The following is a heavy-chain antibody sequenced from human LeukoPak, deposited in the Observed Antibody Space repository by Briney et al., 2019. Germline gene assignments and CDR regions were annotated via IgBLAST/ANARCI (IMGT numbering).Heavy chain of an antibody. D-gene: IGHD3-10*01. Sequence: SETLSLTCAVYGGSFSGYYWSWIRQPPGKGLEWIGEINHSGSTNYNPSLKSRVTISVDASKNQFSLKLSSVTAADTAVYYCARGSVLLWFGELNRSYYFDYWGQGTLVTVSS. CDR3: ARGSVLLWFGELNRSYYFDY. CDR2: INHSGST. J-gene: IGHJ4*02. V-gene: IGHV4-34*01. CDR1: GGSFSGYY.